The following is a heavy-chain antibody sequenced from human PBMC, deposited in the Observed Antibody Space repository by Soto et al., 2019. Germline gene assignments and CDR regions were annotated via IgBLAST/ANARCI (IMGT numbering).Heavy chain of an antibody. CDR2: IVVGSGNT. V-gene: IGHV1-58*02. CDR3: ARVPAAMIYYYYYMDV. CDR1: GFTFTSSA. Sequence: SVKVSCKASGFTFTSSAMQWVRQARGQRLEWIGWIVVGSGNTNYAQKLQGRVTMTTDTSTSTAYMELRSLRSDDTAVYYCARVPAAMIYYYYYMDVWGKGTTVTVSS. D-gene: IGHD2-2*01. J-gene: IGHJ6*03.